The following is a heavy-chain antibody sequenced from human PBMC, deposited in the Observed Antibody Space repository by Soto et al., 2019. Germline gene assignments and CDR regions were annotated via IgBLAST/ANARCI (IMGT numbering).Heavy chain of an antibody. V-gene: IGHV1-69*01. J-gene: IGHJ6*02. D-gene: IGHD3-10*01. Sequence: QVQLVQSGAEVKKPGSSVKVSCKASGGTFSSYAISWVRQAPGQGLEWMGGIIPIFGTANYAQKFQGRVTITADESTSTAYMELSSLRSEDTAVHYCARTLTMVRGIYYYGMDVWGQGTTVTVSS. CDR2: IIPIFGTA. CDR1: GGTFSSYA. CDR3: ARTLTMVRGIYYYGMDV.